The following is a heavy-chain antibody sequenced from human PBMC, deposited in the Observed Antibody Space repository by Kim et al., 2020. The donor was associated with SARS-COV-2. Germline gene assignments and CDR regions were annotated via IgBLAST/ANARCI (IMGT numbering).Heavy chain of an antibody. J-gene: IGHJ4*02. CDR3: ARNWLVQD. CDR2: IYSGGST. CDR1: GFTVSSNY. Sequence: GGSLRLSCAASGFTVSSNYMSWVRQPPGKGLEWVSVIYSGGSTYYADSVKGRFTISRDNSMNTLYLQMNSLRAEDTAVYCCARNWLVQDWGQGTLVTVSS. D-gene: IGHD6-19*01. V-gene: IGHV3-53*01.